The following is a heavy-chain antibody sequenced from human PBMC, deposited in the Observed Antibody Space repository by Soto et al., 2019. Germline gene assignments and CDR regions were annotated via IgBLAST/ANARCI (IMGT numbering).Heavy chain of an antibody. V-gene: IGHV3-30*19. CDR2: ISYDGDNK. J-gene: IGHJ6*02. D-gene: IGHD1-1*01. CDR3: ARGTTTSAFSAMDV. Sequence: GGSLRLSCAASGFTFSSYGMHWVRQAPGKGLEWVAVISYDGDNKYIAESVKGRFTISRDNSKNTVSLQMNSLRAEDTAMYFCARGTTTSAFSAMDVWGQGTTVTVS. CDR1: GFTFSSYG.